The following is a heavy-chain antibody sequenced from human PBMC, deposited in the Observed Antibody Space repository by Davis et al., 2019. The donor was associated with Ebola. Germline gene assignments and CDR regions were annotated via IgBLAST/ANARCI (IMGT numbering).Heavy chain of an antibody. Sequence: ASVKVSCKASGYTFTSYALHWVRQAPGQRLEWMGWIDAGNGNTKYSQNFQGRVTISRDTPASTAYMELSTLRSEDTAVYYCARDRQFDYWGQGTLVTVSS. CDR1: GYTFTSYA. J-gene: IGHJ4*02. V-gene: IGHV1-3*01. CDR2: IDAGNGNT. CDR3: ARDRQFDY.